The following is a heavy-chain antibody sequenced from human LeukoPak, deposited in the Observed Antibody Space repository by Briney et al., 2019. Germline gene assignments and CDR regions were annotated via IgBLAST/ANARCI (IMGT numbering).Heavy chain of an antibody. D-gene: IGHD6-19*01. CDR2: IWYDGSNK. CDR3: ARVHSSGWYYAFDI. CDR1: GFTFSSYG. V-gene: IGHV3-33*01. Sequence: PGRSLRLSCAASGFTFSSYGMHWVRQAPGKGLEWVAVIWYDGSNKYYADSVKGRFTISRDNSKNTLYLQMNSLRAEDTAVYYCARVHSSGWYYAFDIWGQGTMVTVSS. J-gene: IGHJ3*02.